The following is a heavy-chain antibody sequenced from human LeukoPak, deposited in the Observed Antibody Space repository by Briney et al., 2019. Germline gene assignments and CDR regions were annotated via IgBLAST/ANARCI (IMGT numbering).Heavy chain of an antibody. J-gene: IGHJ4*02. V-gene: IGHV3-23*01. CDR1: GFIFSTYA. D-gene: IGHD6-19*01. CDR3: AKVASADAQARLNY. CDR2: ISVSGGST. Sequence: GGSLRLSCTGSGFIFSTYAMSWVRQAPGKGLEWVSGISVSGGSTYYADSVKGRFTISRDNSKNTLYLQMNSLRAEDTAIYYCAKVASADAQARLNYWGQGTLVTVSS.